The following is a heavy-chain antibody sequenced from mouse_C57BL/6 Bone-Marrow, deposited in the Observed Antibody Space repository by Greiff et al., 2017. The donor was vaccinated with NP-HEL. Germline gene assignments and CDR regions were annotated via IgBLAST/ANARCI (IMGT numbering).Heavy chain of an antibody. CDR3: AREAIYYDY. Sequence: QVQLQQSGAELARPGASVKLSCKASGYTFTSYGISWVKQRTGQGLVWIGEIYPRSGNTYYNEKFKGKATLTADKSSSTAYMELRSLTSEDSAVYFCAREAIYYDYWGQGTLVTVSA. CDR2: IYPRSGNT. V-gene: IGHV1-81*01. J-gene: IGHJ3*01. CDR1: GYTFTSYG. D-gene: IGHD2-4*01.